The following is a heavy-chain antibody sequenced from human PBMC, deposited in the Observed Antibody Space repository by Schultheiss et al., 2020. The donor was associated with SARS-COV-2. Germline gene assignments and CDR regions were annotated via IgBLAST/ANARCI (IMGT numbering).Heavy chain of an antibody. V-gene: IGHV1-18*01. Sequence: ASVKVSCKASGYTFTSYGISWVRQAPGQGLEWMGWISAYNGNTNYAQKLKGRVTMTTDTSTSTAYMELRSLRSDDTAVYYCARGAAYCSSTSCYAGRYRNWGQGTLVTVSS. J-gene: IGHJ4*02. CDR2: ISAYNGNT. D-gene: IGHD2-2*01. CDR1: GYTFTSYG. CDR3: ARGAAYCSSTSCYAGRYRN.